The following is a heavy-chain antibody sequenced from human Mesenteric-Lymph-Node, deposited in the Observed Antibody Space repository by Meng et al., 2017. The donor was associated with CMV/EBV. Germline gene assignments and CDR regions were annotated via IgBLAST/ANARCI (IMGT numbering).Heavy chain of an antibody. D-gene: IGHD3-3*01. Sequence: GGSLRLSCAASGFTFSSYEMNWVRQAPGKGLEWISYISYSGSTIYYADSVKGRFTISRDNARKSLYLQMNSLRAGDTAVYYCVRDPITTFGVVPNDYGLDVWGRGTSVTVSS. V-gene: IGHV3-48*03. CDR2: ISYSGSTI. J-gene: IGHJ6*02. CDR3: VRDPITTFGVVPNDYGLDV. CDR1: GFTFSSYE.